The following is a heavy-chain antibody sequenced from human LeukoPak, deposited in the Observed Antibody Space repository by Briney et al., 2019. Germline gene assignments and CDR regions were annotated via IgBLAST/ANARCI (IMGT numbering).Heavy chain of an antibody. Sequence: SETLSLTCAVYGGSFSGYYWSWIRQPPGKGLEWIGEINHSGSTNYNPSLKSRVTISVDTSKNQFSLKLSSVTAADTAVYYCARNVPDTAMGPRFDYWGQGTLVTVSS. CDR3: ARNVPDTAMGPRFDY. J-gene: IGHJ4*02. CDR1: GGSFSGYY. D-gene: IGHD5-18*01. V-gene: IGHV4-34*01. CDR2: INHSGST.